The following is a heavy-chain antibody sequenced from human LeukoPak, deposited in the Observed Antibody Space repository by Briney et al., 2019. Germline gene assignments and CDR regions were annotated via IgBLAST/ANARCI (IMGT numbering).Heavy chain of an antibody. V-gene: IGHV3-11*03. Sequence: PGGSLRLSCAASGFTFSDYYMSWIRQAPGKGLEWVSYIISNSRYTNYADSVKGRFTISRDNAKNSLHMQMNSLRAEDTAVYYCARSYGWLPGGMWGQGTLVTVSS. CDR3: ARSYGWLPGGM. CDR2: IISNSRYT. J-gene: IGHJ4*02. CDR1: GFTFSDYY. D-gene: IGHD5-12*01.